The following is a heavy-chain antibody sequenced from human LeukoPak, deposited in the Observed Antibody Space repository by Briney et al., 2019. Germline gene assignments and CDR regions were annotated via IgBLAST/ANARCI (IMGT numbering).Heavy chain of an antibody. CDR2: INPKNGDT. CDR3: AMILYATGSPTYYLDY. J-gene: IGHJ4*02. Sequence: GASVKVSCKASGYTFTGYYMHWVRQAPGQGLEWMGWINPKNGDTNYAQNFQGRVTMTRDTSISTVYMEVSWLRSDDTAVYYCAMILYATGSPTYYLDYWGQGTLVTVSP. D-gene: IGHD2-8*01. CDR1: GYTFTGYY. V-gene: IGHV1-2*02.